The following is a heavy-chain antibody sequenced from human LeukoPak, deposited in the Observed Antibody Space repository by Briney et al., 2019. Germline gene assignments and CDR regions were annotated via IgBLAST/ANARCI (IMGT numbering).Heavy chain of an antibody. D-gene: IGHD3-22*01. J-gene: IGHJ2*01. CDR3: ARAPRPITMIVVGGSWYFDL. V-gene: IGHV1-69*04. CDR1: GGTFSSYA. CDR2: IIPILGIA. Sequence: SVKVSCKASGGTFSSYAISWVRQAPGQGLEWMGRIIPILGIANYAQKFQGRVTITEDKSTSTAYMELSSLRSEDTAVYYCARAPRPITMIVVGGSWYFDLWGRGTLVTVSS.